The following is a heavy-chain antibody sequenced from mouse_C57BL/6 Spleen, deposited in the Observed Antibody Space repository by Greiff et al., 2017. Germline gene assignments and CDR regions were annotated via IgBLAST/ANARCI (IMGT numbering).Heavy chain of an antibody. CDR2: ISSGGDYI. CDR3: AREGEDYETGRCDY. J-gene: IGHJ2*01. CDR1: GFTFSSYA. Sequence: EVMLVESGEGLVKPGGSLKLSCAASGFTFSSYAMSWVRQTPEKRLEWVAYISSGGDYIYYADTVKGRFTISRDNARNTLYLQMSSLKSEDTAMYYCAREGEDYETGRCDYWGQGTTLTVSS. V-gene: IGHV5S21*01. D-gene: IGHD2-4*01.